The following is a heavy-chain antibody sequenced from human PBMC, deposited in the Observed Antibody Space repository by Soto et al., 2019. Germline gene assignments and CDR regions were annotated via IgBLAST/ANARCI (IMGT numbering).Heavy chain of an antibody. V-gene: IGHV3-23*01. CDR3: VKDVPYYFDISGYYLDY. J-gene: IGHJ4*02. D-gene: IGHD3-22*01. CDR1: GFTFSNYA. Sequence: PGGSLGLSCSVSGFTFSNYAMSWVRQAPGKGLEWVSAITAGGGSTYYAISVTGRFTISRDNSKNTLYLRMNSLRAEDTAVYYCVKDVPYYFDISGYYLDYWGQGSLVTVSS. CDR2: ITAGGGST.